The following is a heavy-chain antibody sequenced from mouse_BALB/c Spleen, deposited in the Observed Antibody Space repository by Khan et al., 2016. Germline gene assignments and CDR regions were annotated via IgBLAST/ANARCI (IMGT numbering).Heavy chain of an antibody. CDR2: IPYSGST. CDR1: GFSITSDYS. V-gene: IGHV3-1*02. CDR3: ARYYDGGAPWFAY. J-gene: IGHJ3*01. Sequence: EVQLQESGPDLVKPSQSLSLTCTVTGFSITSDYSWHWIRQFPGNKLEWMGYIPYSGSTNYNPSLKSRISITRDTSKTQFFLQLNSVTTEDTATFYCARYYDGGAPWFAYWGQGTLVTVSA. D-gene: IGHD1-1*01.